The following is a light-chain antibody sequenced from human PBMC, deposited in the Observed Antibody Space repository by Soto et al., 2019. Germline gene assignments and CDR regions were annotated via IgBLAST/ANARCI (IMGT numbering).Light chain of an antibody. J-gene: IGKJ5*01. CDR3: QQYGRSPIT. V-gene: IGKV3-20*01. CDR2: GAS. CDR1: QSVNTNY. Sequence: EIVLTQFPGTLSLSPGERATLSCRASQSVNTNYLAWYQQKSGQAPRLLIYGASSRATGIPDRFSGSGSGPDFTLTISRLEPEDFAAYFCQQYGRSPITFGQGTRLEIK.